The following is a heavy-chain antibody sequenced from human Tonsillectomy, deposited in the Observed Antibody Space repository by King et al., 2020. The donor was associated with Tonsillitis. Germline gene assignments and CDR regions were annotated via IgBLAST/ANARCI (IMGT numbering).Heavy chain of an antibody. V-gene: IGHV1-2*02. D-gene: IGHD3-9*01. J-gene: IGHJ4*02. CDR3: ARENWFYDF. CDR2: IYPGNGDT. CDR1: GYSFTDYH. Sequence: QLVQSGAEVKKPGASVRVSCKTSGYSFTDYHFHLVRQAPGQGLEWMGWIYPGNGDTSYAQKFQGRLTLTSDTSIATAYMEVNGLTSDDTAVYYCARENWFYDFWGQGSPVTVSS.